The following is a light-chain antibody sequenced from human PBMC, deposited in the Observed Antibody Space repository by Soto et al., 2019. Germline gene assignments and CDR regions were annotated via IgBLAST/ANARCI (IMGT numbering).Light chain of an antibody. CDR1: QSISSY. J-gene: IGKJ1*01. Sequence: DIQMTQSPSSLSASVGDRVTITCRASQSISSYFNWYQQKPGKAPKVLIYAASSLQSGVPSRFSGSGSGTDFTLTISSLQPEDFATYYCPQSYSTPRTFGQGTKVDIK. V-gene: IGKV1-39*01. CDR2: AAS. CDR3: PQSYSTPRT.